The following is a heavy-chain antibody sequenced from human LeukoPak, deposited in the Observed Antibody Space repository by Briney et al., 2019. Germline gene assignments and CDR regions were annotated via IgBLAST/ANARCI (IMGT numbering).Heavy chain of an antibody. V-gene: IGHV3-21*01. Sequence: GGSLRLSCAASGFTFSSYSMNWVRQAPGKGLEWVSSISTSSRYINYADSVKGRFTISRDNARNSLYLQMNSLRAEDTAVYYCARDRISSSWYYFDYWGQGTLVTVSS. D-gene: IGHD6-13*01. CDR1: GFTFSSYS. J-gene: IGHJ4*02. CDR3: ARDRISSSWYYFDY. CDR2: ISTSSRYI.